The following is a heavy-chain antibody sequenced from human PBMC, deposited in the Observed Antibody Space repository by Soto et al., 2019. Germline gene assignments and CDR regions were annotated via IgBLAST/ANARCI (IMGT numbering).Heavy chain of an antibody. CDR3: ARDRALTYYYDSSGRRYFDY. CDR2: INPSGGST. J-gene: IGHJ4*02. D-gene: IGHD3-22*01. Sequence: ASVKVSCKASGYTFTSYYMHWVRQAPGQGLEWMGIINPSGGSTSYAQKFQGRVTMTRDTSTSTVYMELSSLRSEDTAVYYCARDRALTYYYDSSGRRYFDYWGQGTLVTVSS. V-gene: IGHV1-46*01. CDR1: GYTFTSYY.